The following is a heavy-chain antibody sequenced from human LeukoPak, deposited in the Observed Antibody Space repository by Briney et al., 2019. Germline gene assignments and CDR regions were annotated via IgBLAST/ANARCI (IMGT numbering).Heavy chain of an antibody. V-gene: IGHV4-39*01. CDR3: VFQNYYDSSGYYPHFDY. J-gene: IGHJ4*02. CDR1: GGSFSSSSYY. CDR2: IYYSRNT. Sequence: SETLSLTCTVSGGSFSSSSYYWGWIRQPPGKGLEWIGSIYYSRNTYYNSSLKSRVTISVDTSKNQFSLKLSSVTAADTAAYYCVFQNYYDSSGYYPHFDYWGQGTLVTVSS. D-gene: IGHD3-22*01.